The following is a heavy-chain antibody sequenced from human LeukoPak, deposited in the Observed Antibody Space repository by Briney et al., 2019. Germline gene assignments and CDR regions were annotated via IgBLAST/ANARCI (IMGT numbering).Heavy chain of an antibody. Sequence: PGGSLRLSCAASGFTFSTYSMNWVRQAPGKGLEWVSSIANSIIHIYYADSVKGRLTISRDNAKNSLYLQMDSLRAEDTAVHYCARDFGGTLKTALDYWGQGTLVTVSS. J-gene: IGHJ4*02. CDR2: IANSIIHI. V-gene: IGHV3-21*01. CDR1: GFTFSTYS. CDR3: ARDFGGTLKTALDY. D-gene: IGHD4-23*01.